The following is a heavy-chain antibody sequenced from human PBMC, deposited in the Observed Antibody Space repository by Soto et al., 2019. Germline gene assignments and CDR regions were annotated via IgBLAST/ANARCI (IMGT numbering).Heavy chain of an antibody. V-gene: IGHV6-1*01. CDR1: GDSVSSNSAA. J-gene: IGHJ6*02. CDR3: ARVKTFSYSSGWNYGMDV. Sequence: SQTLSLTCAISGDSVSSNSAAWNWIRQSPSRGLEWLGRTYYRSKWYNDYAVSVKSRITINPDTSKNQFSLQLNSVTPEDTAVYYCARVKTFSYSSGWNYGMDVWGQGTTVTVSS. D-gene: IGHD6-19*01. CDR2: TYYRSKWYN.